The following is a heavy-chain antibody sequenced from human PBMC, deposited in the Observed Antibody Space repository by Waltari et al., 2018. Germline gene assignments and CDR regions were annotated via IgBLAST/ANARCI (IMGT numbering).Heavy chain of an antibody. V-gene: IGHV3-7*04. CDR3: ARDMYTPDY. CDR1: GFTFSRYW. D-gene: IGHD2-2*02. CDR2: IKQDGSEK. Sequence: EVQLVESGGGLVQPGGSLRLSCAASGFTFSRYWMSWVRQAPGKGPEWVANIKQDGSEKYYVDSVKGRFTISRDNAKNSLYLQMNSLRAEDTAVYYCARDMYTPDYWGQGTLVTVSS. J-gene: IGHJ4*02.